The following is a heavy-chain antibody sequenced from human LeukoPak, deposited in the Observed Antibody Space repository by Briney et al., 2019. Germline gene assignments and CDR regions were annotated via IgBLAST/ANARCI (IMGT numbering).Heavy chain of an antibody. CDR1: GGSFSGYY. D-gene: IGHD6-13*01. V-gene: IGHV4-34*01. CDR3: ARASGYSSSWYHY. Sequence: SETLSLTCAVYGGSFSGYYWSWIRQPPGKGLGWIGEINHSGSTNYNPSLKSRVTISVDTSKNQFSLKLSSVTAADTAVYYCARASGYSSSWYHYWGQGTLVTVSS. CDR2: INHSGST. J-gene: IGHJ4*02.